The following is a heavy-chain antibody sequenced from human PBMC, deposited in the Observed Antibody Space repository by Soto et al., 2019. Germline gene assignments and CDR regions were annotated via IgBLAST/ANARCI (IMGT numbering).Heavy chain of an antibody. CDR2: IIGSGGST. CDR3: AKDGGYSFGPGNYYGMDV. CDR1: GFTFSNFA. D-gene: IGHD5-18*01. Sequence: GGSLRLSCAASGFTFSNFAMSWVRQAPGKGLEWVSGIIGSGGSTYYADSVKGRFTISRDKSKTTLYLQMNSLRAEDTAIYYCAKDGGYSFGPGNYYGMDVWGQGTTVTSP. J-gene: IGHJ6*02. V-gene: IGHV3-23*01.